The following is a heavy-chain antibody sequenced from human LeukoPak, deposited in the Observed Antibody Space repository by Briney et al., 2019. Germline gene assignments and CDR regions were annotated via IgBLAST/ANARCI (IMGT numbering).Heavy chain of an antibody. D-gene: IGHD6-13*01. V-gene: IGHV4-59*08. CDR3: ARVAAGTYYYYGMDV. J-gene: IGHJ6*02. CDR1: GDSISSYY. CDR2: IDYSGST. Sequence: SETLSLTCTVSGDSISSYYWSWIRQPPGKGLEWIAYIDYSGSTHYNPSHKSRVTMSVDTSKNQFFLKLSSVTAADTAVYYCARVAAGTYYYYGMDVWGQGTTVTVSS.